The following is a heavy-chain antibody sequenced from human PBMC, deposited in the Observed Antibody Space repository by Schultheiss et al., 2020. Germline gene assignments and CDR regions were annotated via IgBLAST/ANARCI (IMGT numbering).Heavy chain of an antibody. CDR2: ISYDGSNK. V-gene: IGHV3-30*18. CDR3: AKDGGYYDSSGSYKGFDY. CDR1: GFTFSSYG. Sequence: GESLKISCAASGFTFSSYGMHWVRQAPGKGLEWVAVISYDGSNKYYADSVKGRFTISRDNSKNTLYLQMNSLRAEDTAVYYCAKDGGYYDSSGSYKGFDYWGQGTLVTVSS. J-gene: IGHJ4*02. D-gene: IGHD3-22*01.